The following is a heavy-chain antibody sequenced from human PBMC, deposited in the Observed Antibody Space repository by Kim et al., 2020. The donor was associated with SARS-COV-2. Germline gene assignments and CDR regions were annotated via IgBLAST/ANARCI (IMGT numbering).Heavy chain of an antibody. CDR1: GGSISSYY. V-gene: IGHV4-59*13. Sequence: SETLSLTCTVSGGSISSYYWSWIRQPPGKGLEWIGYIYYSGSTNYNPPLKSRVTISVDTSKNQFSLKLSSVTAADTAVYYCARGRRDGYPTIFAYWGQGTLVTVSS. CDR2: IYYSGST. J-gene: IGHJ4*02. CDR3: ARGRRDGYPTIFAY. D-gene: IGHD5-12*01.